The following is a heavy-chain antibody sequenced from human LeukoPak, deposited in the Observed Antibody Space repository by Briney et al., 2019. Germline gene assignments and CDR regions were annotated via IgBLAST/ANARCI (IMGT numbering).Heavy chain of an antibody. J-gene: IGHJ4*02. V-gene: IGHV4-59*01. CDR1: GGSISSYY. D-gene: IGHD1-26*01. CDR3: AREGADGTLFDY. CDR2: IYYSGST. Sequence: SETLFLTCTVSGGSISSYYWSWIRQPPGKGLEWIGYIYYSGSTNYNPSLKSRVTISVDTSKNQFSLKLSSVTAADTAVYYCAREGADGTLFDYWGQGTLVTVSS.